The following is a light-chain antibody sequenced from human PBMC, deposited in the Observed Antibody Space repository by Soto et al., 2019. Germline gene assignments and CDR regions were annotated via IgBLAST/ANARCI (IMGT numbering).Light chain of an antibody. J-gene: IGLJ2*01. V-gene: IGLV2-14*01. CDR3: SSYTSSSTLVV. Sequence: QSALTQPASVSGSPGQSITISCTGTSSDVGGYNYVSWYQQHPGKAPKLMIYDVSNRPSGVSTLFSGSKSGNTASLTSSGLQAEEEADYYCSSYTSSSTLVVFGGRSKVTVL. CDR1: SSDVGGYNY. CDR2: DVS.